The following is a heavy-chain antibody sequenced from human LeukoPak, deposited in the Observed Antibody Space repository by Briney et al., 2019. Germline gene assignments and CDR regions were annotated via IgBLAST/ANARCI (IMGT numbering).Heavy chain of an antibody. Sequence: GGSLRLSCEASGFIFSNYWKSWVRQAPGKGLEWVANIKQDGSVKNYVDSMEGRFIISRDNAKNLLYLQMNNLGAEDTAVYYCVRTSRSISSDYWGQGTQVTVSS. J-gene: IGHJ4*02. V-gene: IGHV3-7*01. CDR2: IKQDGSVK. D-gene: IGHD3-3*02. CDR1: GFIFSNYW. CDR3: VRTSRSISSDY.